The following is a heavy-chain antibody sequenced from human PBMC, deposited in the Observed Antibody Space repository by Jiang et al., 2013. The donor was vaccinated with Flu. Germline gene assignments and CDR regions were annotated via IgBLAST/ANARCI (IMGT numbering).Heavy chain of an antibody. CDR1: GFTFSNAW. Sequence: VQLLESGGGLVKPGGSLRLSCAASGFTFSNAWMSWVRQAPGKGLEWVGRIKSKTDGGTTDYAAPVKGRFTISRDDSKNTLYLQMNSLKTEDTAVYYCTTGTRTYYDFWSGYYTNAFDIWGQGTMVTVSS. V-gene: IGHV3-15*01. CDR2: IKSKTDGGTT. J-gene: IGHJ3*02. CDR3: TTGTRTYYDFWSGYYTNAFDI. D-gene: IGHD3-3*01.